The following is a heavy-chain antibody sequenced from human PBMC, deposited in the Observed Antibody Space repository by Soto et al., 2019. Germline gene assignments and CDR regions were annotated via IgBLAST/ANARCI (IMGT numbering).Heavy chain of an antibody. CDR1: GGSISSGGYY. CDR3: ARDGTGTDTYNWFDP. J-gene: IGHJ5*02. CDR2: IYYSGST. Sequence: QVQLQESGPGLVKPSQTLSLTCTVSGGSISSGGYYWSWIRQHPGKGLEWIGYIYYSGSTYYNPSLESRVTISVYTSKNQFSLKLSSVTAADTAVYYCARDGTGTDTYNWFDPWCQGTLVTVSS. D-gene: IGHD1-1*01. V-gene: IGHV4-31*03.